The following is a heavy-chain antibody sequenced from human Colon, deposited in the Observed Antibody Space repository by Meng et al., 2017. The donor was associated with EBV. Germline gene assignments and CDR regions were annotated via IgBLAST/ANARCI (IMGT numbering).Heavy chain of an antibody. CDR3: ARVSSGWDYFDY. V-gene: IGHV4-31*03. Sequence: QVQLPGPGPGLVKPSQTLSLTCTVSGGSVSSGGYYWTWIRQHPGKGLEWFGHIYYSGSTFYNPSLKRRVIISIDTSKNQFSLNLRSVTAADTAVYYCARVSSGWDYFDYWGQGTLVTVSS. CDR2: IYYSGST. CDR1: GGSVSSGGYY. J-gene: IGHJ4*02. D-gene: IGHD6-19*01.